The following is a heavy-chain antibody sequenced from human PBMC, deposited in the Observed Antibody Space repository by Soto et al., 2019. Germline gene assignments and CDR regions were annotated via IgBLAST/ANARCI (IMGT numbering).Heavy chain of an antibody. CDR1: GYTFFTYD. CDR2: ISTYSGDT. V-gene: IGHV1-18*01. J-gene: IGHJ5*02. CDR3: ARHHGPTTSENWFDP. Sequence: QVHLAQSGVEVKTPGASVKVSCEASGYTFFTYDISWVRQAPGQGLEWMGWISTYSGDTMYAQKCQGRVTMTTDTSTTTAYLELRSLRSDATAVYYCARHHGPTTSENWFDPWGQGTLVTVSS. D-gene: IGHD5-12*01.